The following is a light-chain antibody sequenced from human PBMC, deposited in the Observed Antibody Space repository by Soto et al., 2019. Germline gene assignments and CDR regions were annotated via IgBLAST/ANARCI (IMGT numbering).Light chain of an antibody. Sequence: EIVLTQSPGTLSLSPGERATLSCRASQSVTSSYLAWYQHKSGQAPRLLIYGASSGATDIADSYSGSGSGTDFTLTISRLEPEDFAVYSCQQYGSSPITFGQGTRLEIK. J-gene: IGKJ5*01. V-gene: IGKV3-20*01. CDR2: GAS. CDR3: QQYGSSPIT. CDR1: QSVTSSY.